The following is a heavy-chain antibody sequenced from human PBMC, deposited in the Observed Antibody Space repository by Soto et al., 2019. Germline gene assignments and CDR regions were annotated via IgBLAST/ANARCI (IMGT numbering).Heavy chain of an antibody. D-gene: IGHD2-2*01. V-gene: IGHV1-69*13. CDR1: GGTFSSYA. Sequence: ASVKVSCKASGGTFSSYAISWVRQAPGQGLEWMGGIIPIFGTANYPQKIQGRVTITAVESTSTAYMELRSLRSEDTAVYYCAGDGIVVPAATFDIWGQGTMVTV. CDR3: AGDGIVVPAATFDI. J-gene: IGHJ3*02. CDR2: IIPIFGTA.